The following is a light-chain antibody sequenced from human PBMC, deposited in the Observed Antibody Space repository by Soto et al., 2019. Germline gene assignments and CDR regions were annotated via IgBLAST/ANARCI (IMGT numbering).Light chain of an antibody. J-gene: IGLJ1*01. CDR2: ENN. V-gene: IGLV1-51*02. CDR1: SSNIGNNY. CDR3: GTWDSSLSAGV. Sequence: VLTQPPSVSAAPGQKVTISCSGSSSNIGNNYVSWYQQLPGTAPKLLIYENNKRPSGIPDRFTGSKSGTSATLGITGLQTGDEADYYCGTWDSSLSAGVFGTGTKGTVL.